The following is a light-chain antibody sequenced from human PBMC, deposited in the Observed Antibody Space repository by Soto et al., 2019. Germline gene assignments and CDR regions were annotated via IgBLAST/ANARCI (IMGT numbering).Light chain of an antibody. CDR2: AAS. CDR3: QQLNSYPQT. CDR1: QGISSY. V-gene: IGKV1-9*01. J-gene: IGKJ1*01. Sequence: DIQLTQSPSFLSASVGDRVTITCRASQGISSYLAWYQQKPGKAPKLLIYAASTLQSGVPSRFSGSGSGTEFNRTISSLQPEDFATYYCQQLNSYPQTFGQGPKVEIK.